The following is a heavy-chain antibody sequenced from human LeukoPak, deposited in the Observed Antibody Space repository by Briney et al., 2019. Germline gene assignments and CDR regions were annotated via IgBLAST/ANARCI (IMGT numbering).Heavy chain of an antibody. CDR1: GGSFSGYY. CDR2: INHSGST. Sequence: PSETLSLTCAVYGGSFSGYYWSWIRQPPGKGLEWIGEINHSGSTNYNPSLKSRVTISVDTSKNQFSLKLSSVTAADTAVYYCARLLVAGISYYYYYMDVWGKGTTVTVSS. V-gene: IGHV4-34*01. J-gene: IGHJ6*03. CDR3: ARLLVAGISYYYYYMDV. D-gene: IGHD6-19*01.